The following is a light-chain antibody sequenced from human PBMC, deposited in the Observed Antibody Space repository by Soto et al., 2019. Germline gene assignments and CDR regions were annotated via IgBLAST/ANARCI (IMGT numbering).Light chain of an antibody. Sequence: EIVLTQSPGTLSLSPGERATLSCRASQSVSSYLALYQQKPGQAPRLLIYDASNRATGIPARFSGSGSGTDFTLTISSLEPEDFAVYYCQQRSNWHSFGQGTKVDIK. CDR3: QQRSNWHS. CDR1: QSVSSY. CDR2: DAS. J-gene: IGKJ1*01. V-gene: IGKV3-11*01.